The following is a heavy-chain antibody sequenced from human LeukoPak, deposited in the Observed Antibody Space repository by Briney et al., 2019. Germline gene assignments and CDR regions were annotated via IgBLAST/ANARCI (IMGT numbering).Heavy chain of an antibody. CDR2: FSGSGGDT. CDR1: GFTFSSYA. CDR3: ARDNDYVWGSWNDY. V-gene: IGHV3-23*01. D-gene: IGHD3-16*01. J-gene: IGHJ4*02. Sequence: GGSLRLSCAASGFTFSSYAMSWVRQAPGKGLEWVSAFSGSGGDTYYADSVKGRFTISRDNSKNTLYLQMNSLRAEDTAVYYCARDNDYVWGSWNDYWGQGTLVTVSS.